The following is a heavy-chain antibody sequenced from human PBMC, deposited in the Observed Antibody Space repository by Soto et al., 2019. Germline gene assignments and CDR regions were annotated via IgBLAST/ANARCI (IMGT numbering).Heavy chain of an antibody. CDR1: GYTFTGYN. CDR3: TRGDCATTSCSYHSWFDP. V-gene: IGHV1-2*02. D-gene: IGHD2-2*01. Sequence: QVQLVQSGAEVKKPGASVKVSCKASGYTFTGYNMHWVRQAPGQGLEWMGWINPNTGVPNYAQKFQGRVTMTRDTSISTAYMELSRLRSDDTALYFCTRGDCATTSCSYHSWFDPWGQGTRVTVSS. J-gene: IGHJ5*02. CDR2: INPNTGVP.